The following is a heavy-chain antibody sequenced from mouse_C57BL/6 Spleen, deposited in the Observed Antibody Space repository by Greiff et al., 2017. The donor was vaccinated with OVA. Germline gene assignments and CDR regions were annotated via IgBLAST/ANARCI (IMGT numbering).Heavy chain of an antibody. CDR2: ISDGGSYT. CDR1: GFTFSSYA. CDR3: ARGGSSLYYYAMDY. J-gene: IGHJ4*01. D-gene: IGHD1-1*01. V-gene: IGHV5-4*03. Sequence: EVKLMESVGGLVKPGGSLKLSCAASGFTFSSYAMSWVRQTPEKRLEWVATISDGGSYTYYPDNVKGRFTISRDNAKNNLYLQMSHLKSEDTAMYYCARGGSSLYYYAMDYWGQGTSVTVSS.